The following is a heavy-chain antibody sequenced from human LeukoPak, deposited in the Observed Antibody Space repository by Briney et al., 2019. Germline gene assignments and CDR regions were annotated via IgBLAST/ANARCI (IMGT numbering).Heavy chain of an antibody. V-gene: IGHV4-39*07. CDR3: ARTTMVRGTYYMDV. CDR2: IYYSGST. J-gene: IGHJ6*03. D-gene: IGHD3-10*01. CDR1: GGSISSSSYY. Sequence: PSETLSLTCTVSGGSISSSSYYWGWIRQPPGKGLEWIGSIYYSGSTYYNPSLKTRVTISVDTSKNQFSLKLSSVTAADTAVYYCARTTMVRGTYYMDVWGKGTTVTISS.